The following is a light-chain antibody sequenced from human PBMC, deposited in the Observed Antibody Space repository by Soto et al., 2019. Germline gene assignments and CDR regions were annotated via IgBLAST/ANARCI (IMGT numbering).Light chain of an antibody. Sequence: QSALTQPASASGSPGQSVTISCTGTSSDVGGYNYVSWYQQHPGKAPKLMIYEVSKRPSGVPDRFSGSKSGNTASLTVSGLQDEDEADYYCSSCGGNNLFLFGGGTKVTVL. V-gene: IGLV2-8*01. J-gene: IGLJ2*01. CDR2: EVS. CDR1: SSDVGGYNY. CDR3: SSCGGNNLFL.